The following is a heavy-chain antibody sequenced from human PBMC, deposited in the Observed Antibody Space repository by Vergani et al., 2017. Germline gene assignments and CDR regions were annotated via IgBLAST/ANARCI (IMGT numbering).Heavy chain of an antibody. CDR2: MWYDESRK. CDR1: GYTFCSSG. D-gene: IGHD1-26*01. V-gene: IGHV3-33*01. J-gene: IGHJ4*02. CDR3: ARDRCSENYCLDF. Sequence: QVQLVESGGDVVQPGRSLKLSCVASGYTFCSSGMHWVRQAPGKGLEWVAVMWYDESRKYYADSVRGRFTISRDTSRNTLYLQMSSLTAEDTAVYYCARDRCSENYCLDFWGQGTLVTVTS.